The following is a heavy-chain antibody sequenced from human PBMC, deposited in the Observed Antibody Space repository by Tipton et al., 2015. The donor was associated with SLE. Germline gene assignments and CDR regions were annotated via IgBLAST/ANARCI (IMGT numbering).Heavy chain of an antibody. Sequence: TLSLTCAVSGYSISSGYYWDWIRQPPGKGPEWIGRITTNGTTYYIPSLQSRVTMSVDTSKNHFSLKLSSVTAADTAVYYCARHDTNYGRNWFDPWGQGTLVTVSS. CDR1: GYSISSGYY. V-gene: IGHV4-38-2*01. D-gene: IGHD2-8*01. J-gene: IGHJ5*02. CDR3: ARHDTNYGRNWFDP. CDR2: ITTNGTT.